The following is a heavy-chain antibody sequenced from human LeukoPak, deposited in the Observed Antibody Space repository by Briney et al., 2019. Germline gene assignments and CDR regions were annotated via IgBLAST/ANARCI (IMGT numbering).Heavy chain of an antibody. CDR3: ARDVQDGYNFVSYFDY. Sequence: ASVKVSCKASGYTFTGYYMHWVRQAPGQGLEWMGWINPNSGGTNYAQKFQGRVTMTRDTSISTAYMELSRLRSDDTAVYYCARDVQDGYNFVSYFDYWGQGTLVTVSS. CDR1: GYTFTGYY. J-gene: IGHJ4*02. D-gene: IGHD5-24*01. V-gene: IGHV1-2*02. CDR2: INPNSGGT.